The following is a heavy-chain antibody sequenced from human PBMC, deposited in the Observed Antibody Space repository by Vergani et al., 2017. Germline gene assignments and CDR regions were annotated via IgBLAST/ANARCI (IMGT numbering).Heavy chain of an antibody. D-gene: IGHD4-23*01. Sequence: EVQLVESGGGFVQPGGSLRLSCAASGFFFSSYTMNWVRQAPGMGLEWISSINTNSRTTYYADSVKGRFTISRDNDNNSLFLQMSSLKAEDTAVYYCAVDDYGGYSDYWGQGILVTVSS. CDR3: AVDDYGGYSDY. V-gene: IGHV3-48*04. CDR1: GFFFSSYT. CDR2: INTNSRTT. J-gene: IGHJ4*02.